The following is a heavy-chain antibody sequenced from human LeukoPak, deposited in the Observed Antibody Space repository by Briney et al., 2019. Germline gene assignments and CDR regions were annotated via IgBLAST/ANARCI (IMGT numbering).Heavy chain of an antibody. CDR3: ARGRRTYCGGDCESCDY. V-gene: IGHV1-18*01. Sequence: ASVKVSCKASGYTFRSYGITWVRQAPGQGLERMGWISAYNGNTNFAQKFQGRLTMTTDTSMSTAYMELRRLRSDDTAVYYCARGRRTYCGGDCESCDYWGQGTLVTVSS. CDR2: ISAYNGNT. J-gene: IGHJ4*02. D-gene: IGHD2-21*02. CDR1: GYTFRSYG.